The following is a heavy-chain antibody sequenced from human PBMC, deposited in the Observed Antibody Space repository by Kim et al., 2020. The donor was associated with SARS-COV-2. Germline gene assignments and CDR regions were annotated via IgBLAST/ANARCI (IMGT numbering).Heavy chain of an antibody. J-gene: IGHJ3*02. Sequence: SETLSLTCTVSGGSISSGSYYWSWIRQPAGKGLEWIGRIYTSGSTNYNPSLKSRVTISVDTSKNQFSLKLSSVTAADTAVYYCARGKKRYRLIDDAFDIWGQGTMVTVSS. CDR3: ARGKKRYRLIDDAFDI. V-gene: IGHV4-61*02. CDR1: GGSISSGSYY. D-gene: IGHD1-1*01. CDR2: IYTSGST.